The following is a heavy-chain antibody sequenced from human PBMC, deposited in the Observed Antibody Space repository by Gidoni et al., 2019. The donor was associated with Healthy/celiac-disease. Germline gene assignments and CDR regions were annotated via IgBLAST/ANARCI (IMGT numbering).Heavy chain of an antibody. CDR1: GYTFTSYA. V-gene: IGHV1-3*01. CDR2: INAGNGNT. J-gene: IGHJ4*02. CDR3: ARDENWGWVY. D-gene: IGHD7-27*01. Sequence: QVQLVQSGAEVKKPGASVKVSFKASGYTFTSYAMHWVRQAPGQRLEWMGWINAGNGNTKYSQKFQGRVTITRDTSASTAYMELSSLRSEDTAVYYCARDENWGWVYWGQGTLVTVSS.